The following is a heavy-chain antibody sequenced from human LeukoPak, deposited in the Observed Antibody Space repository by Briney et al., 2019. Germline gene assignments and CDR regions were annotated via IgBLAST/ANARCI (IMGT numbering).Heavy chain of an antibody. CDR2: IYSGGST. V-gene: IGHV3-53*01. D-gene: IGHD3-10*01. CDR3: ARDGSSGGYPGYFDY. Sequence: SGGSLRLSCAASGFTVSSNYMSWVRQAPGKGLEWVSVIYSGGSTYYADSVKGRFTISRDNSKNTLYLQMNSLRAEDTAVYYCARDGSSGGYPGYFDYWGQGTLVTVSS. CDR1: GFTVSSNY. J-gene: IGHJ4*02.